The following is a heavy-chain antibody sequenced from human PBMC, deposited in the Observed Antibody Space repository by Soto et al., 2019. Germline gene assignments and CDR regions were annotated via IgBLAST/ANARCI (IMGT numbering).Heavy chain of an antibody. D-gene: IGHD4-17*01. V-gene: IGHV3-30-3*01. CDR3: ARVGRLHYFDY. J-gene: IGHJ4*02. CDR1: GFTFSSYA. Sequence: QVQLVESGGGVVQPGRSLILSCAASGFTFSSYAMHWVRQAPGKGLEWVAVISYDGSNKYYAESVKGRFTISRDNSKNTLFLQMNSMRAEDTAVYYCARVGRLHYFDYWGQGTLLTVSP. CDR2: ISYDGSNK.